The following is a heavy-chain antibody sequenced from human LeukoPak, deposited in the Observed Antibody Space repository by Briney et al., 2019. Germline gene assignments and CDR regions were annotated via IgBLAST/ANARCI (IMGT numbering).Heavy chain of an antibody. CDR3: ARQTHPVGAYGDSGYFDY. CDR2: IYISGST. J-gene: IGHJ4*02. V-gene: IGHV4-4*07. Sequence: SETLSLTCSISGASFSSYYWSWIRQPAGKGLEWIGRIYISGSTNYNPSLKSRVTISVDTSKNQFSLKLSSVPAADTAVYYCARQTHPVGAYGDSGYFDYWGQGTLVTVSS. D-gene: IGHD4-17*01. CDR1: GASFSSYY.